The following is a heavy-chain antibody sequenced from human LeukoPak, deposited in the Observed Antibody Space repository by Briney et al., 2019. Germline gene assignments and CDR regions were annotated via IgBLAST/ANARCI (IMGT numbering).Heavy chain of an antibody. Sequence: GGSLRLSCAASGFTFSSYSMNWVRQATGKGLEWDSYISSSSSTIYYADSVKGRFTISRDNAKNSLYLQMNSLRAGDTAVYYCARDYQPGYYGSGSYYRQAFDYWGQGTLVTVSS. J-gene: IGHJ4*02. V-gene: IGHV3-48*01. CDR1: GFTFSSYS. CDR3: ARDYQPGYYGSGSYYRQAFDY. CDR2: ISSSSSTI. D-gene: IGHD3-10*01.